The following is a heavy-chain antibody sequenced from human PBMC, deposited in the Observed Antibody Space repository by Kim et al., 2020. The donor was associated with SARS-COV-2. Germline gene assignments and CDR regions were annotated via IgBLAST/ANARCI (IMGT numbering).Heavy chain of an antibody. Sequence: SQTLSLTCAISGDSVSSNSAAWNWIRQSPSRGLEWLGRTYYRSKWYNDYAVSVKSRITINPDTSKNQFSLQLNSVTPEDTAVYYCAREGRPNYSNYVGPGFDYWGQGTLVTVSS. CDR1: GDSVSSNSAA. CDR2: TYYRSKWYN. J-gene: IGHJ4*02. CDR3: AREGRPNYSNYVGPGFDY. D-gene: IGHD4-4*01. V-gene: IGHV6-1*01.